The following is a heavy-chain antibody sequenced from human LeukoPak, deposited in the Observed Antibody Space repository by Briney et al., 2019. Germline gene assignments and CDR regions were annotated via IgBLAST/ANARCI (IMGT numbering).Heavy chain of an antibody. V-gene: IGHV4-59*12. CDR3: ARDLTIFGVVITTPSGWFDP. Sequence: PSETLSLTCTVSGGSISSYYWSWIRQPPGKGLEWIGYIYYSGSTNYNPSLKSRVTISVDTSKNQFSLKLSSVTAADTAVYYCARDLTIFGVVITTPSGWFDPWGQGTLVTVSS. D-gene: IGHD3-3*01. CDR1: GGSISSYY. J-gene: IGHJ5*02. CDR2: IYYSGST.